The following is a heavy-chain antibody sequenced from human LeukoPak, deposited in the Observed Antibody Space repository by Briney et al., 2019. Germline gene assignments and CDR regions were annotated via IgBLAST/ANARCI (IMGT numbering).Heavy chain of an antibody. CDR2: IYYSGST. Sequence: PSETLSLTCTVSGGSINNYYWSWIRQPPGKGLEWIGYIYYSGSTNYNPSLKSRVTISVDTSKNQFSLKLSSVTAADTAVYYCARLEGQQLSSRNYYYYYYYMDVWGKGTTVTISS. CDR3: ARLEGQQLSSRNYYYYYYYMDV. CDR1: GGSINNYY. D-gene: IGHD6-13*01. V-gene: IGHV4-59*01. J-gene: IGHJ6*03.